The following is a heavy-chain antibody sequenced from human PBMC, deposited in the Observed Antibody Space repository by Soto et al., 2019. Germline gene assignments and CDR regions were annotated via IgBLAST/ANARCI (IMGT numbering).Heavy chain of an antibody. Sequence: PSETLSLTCTVSGGSISSYYWSWIRQPPGKGLEWIGYIYYSGSTNYNPSLKSRVTISVDTSKNQFSLKLSSVTAADTAVYYCARGAYGSGSYVWWFDPWGQGTLVTVSS. V-gene: IGHV4-59*01. D-gene: IGHD3-10*01. CDR2: IYYSGST. CDR1: GGSISSYY. J-gene: IGHJ5*02. CDR3: ARGAYGSGSYVWWFDP.